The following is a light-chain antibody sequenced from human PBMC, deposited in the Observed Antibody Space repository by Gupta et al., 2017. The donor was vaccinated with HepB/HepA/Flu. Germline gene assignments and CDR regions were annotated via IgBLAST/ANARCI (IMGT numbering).Light chain of an antibody. V-gene: IGKV1-33*01. CDR3: QQDGNLPLT. Sequence: DIQMTQSPPSLSASLGDRVTITCQASQDIGISLNWYQQKPGTAPKLLIYDTSNLEIGVPSRFGGSGSGTDFSLTISSLQPEDIATYYCQQDGNLPLTFGGGTKFEI. CDR2: DTS. J-gene: IGKJ4*01. CDR1: QDIGIS.